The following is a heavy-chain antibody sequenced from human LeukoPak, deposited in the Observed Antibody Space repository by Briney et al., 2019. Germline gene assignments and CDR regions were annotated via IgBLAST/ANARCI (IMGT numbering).Heavy chain of an antibody. CDR1: GGTFSSYA. CDR2: IIPILGIA. D-gene: IGHD4-17*01. J-gene: IGHJ4*02. Sequence: SVKVSCKASGGTFSSYAFSWVRQAPGQGLEWMGRIIPILGIANYAQKFQGRVTITADKSTSTAYMELSSLRSGDTAMYYCASGHYGDYGQWSSMNYWGQGTPVTVYS. CDR3: ASGHYGDYGQWSSMNY. V-gene: IGHV1-69*04.